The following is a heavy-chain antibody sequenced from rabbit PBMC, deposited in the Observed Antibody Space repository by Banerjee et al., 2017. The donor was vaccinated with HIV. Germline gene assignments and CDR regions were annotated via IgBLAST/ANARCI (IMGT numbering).Heavy chain of an antibody. CDR1: GIDLSSNA. V-gene: IGHV1S45*01. Sequence: QQQLEESGGGLVKPGGTLTLTCKASGIDLSSNAMCWVRQAPGKGLECIACIYGGVIGSTYYATWAKGRFTISKTSSTTLTLQMTSLTAADTATYFCARGSATMTMVITGFYLNLWGPGTLVTVS. J-gene: IGHJ4*01. D-gene: IGHD2-1*01. CDR2: IYGGVIGST. CDR3: ARGSATMTMVITGFYLNL.